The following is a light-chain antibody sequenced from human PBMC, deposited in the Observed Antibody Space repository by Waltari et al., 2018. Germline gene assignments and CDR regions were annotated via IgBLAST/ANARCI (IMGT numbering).Light chain of an antibody. CDR2: DVN. J-gene: IGLJ2*01. Sequence: QSALTQPASVSGSPGQSITISCTGTSSDVGTYGYVSWYQQDPGKAPKLVIYDVNNPPSGISTRFSGSKSGDTASLTISGLQTEDEGYYYCSSYTSTTTYVVFGGGTKLTVL. CDR1: SSDVGTYGY. CDR3: SSYTSTTTYVV. V-gene: IGLV2-14*01.